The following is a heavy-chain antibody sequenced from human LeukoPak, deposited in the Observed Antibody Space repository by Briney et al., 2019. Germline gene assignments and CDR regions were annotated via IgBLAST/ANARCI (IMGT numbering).Heavy chain of an antibody. CDR1: GFTFSSYW. D-gene: IGHD3-22*01. Sequence: PGGSLRLSCAASGFTFSSYWMHWVRQAPGKGLVWVSRINSDGSSTSYADSVKGRFTISRDNAKNTLYLQMNSLRAEDTAVYYCAGDQVDSSGYYYSPLDYWGQGTLVTVSS. J-gene: IGHJ4*02. CDR3: AGDQVDSSGYYYSPLDY. CDR2: INSDGSST. V-gene: IGHV3-74*01.